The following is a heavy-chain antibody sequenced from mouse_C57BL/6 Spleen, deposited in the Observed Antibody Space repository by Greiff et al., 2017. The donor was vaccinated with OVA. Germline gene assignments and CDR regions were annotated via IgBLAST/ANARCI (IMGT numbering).Heavy chain of an antibody. CDR3: AREGY. V-gene: IGHV1-59*01. CDR1: GYTFTSYW. Sequence: QVQLKQPGAELVRPGTSVKLSCKASGYTFTSYWMHWVKQRPGQGLEWIGVIDPSDSYTNYNQKFKGKATLTVDTSSSTAYMQLSSLTSEDSAVYYCAREGYWGQGTTLTVSS. CDR2: IDPSDSYT. J-gene: IGHJ2*01.